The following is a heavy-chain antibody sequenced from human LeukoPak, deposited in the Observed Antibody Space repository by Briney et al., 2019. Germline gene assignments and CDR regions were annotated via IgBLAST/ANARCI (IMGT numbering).Heavy chain of an antibody. CDR2: ISYDGSNK. CDR3: ASDQYDSSGYDAFDI. Sequence: PGGSLRLSCAASGFTFSSYGMHWVRQAPGKGLEWVTVISYDGSNKYYADSVKGRFTISRDNSKNTLYLQMNSLRAEDTAVYYCASDQYDSSGYDAFDIWGQGTMVTVSS. CDR1: GFTFSSYG. V-gene: IGHV3-30*03. J-gene: IGHJ3*02. D-gene: IGHD3-22*01.